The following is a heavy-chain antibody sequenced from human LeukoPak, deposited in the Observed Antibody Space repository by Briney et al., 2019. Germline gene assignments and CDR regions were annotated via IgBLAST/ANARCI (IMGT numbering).Heavy chain of an antibody. J-gene: IGHJ4*02. V-gene: IGHV3-30-3*01. D-gene: IGHD5-18*01. CDR3: ARDSGGYSYGSIDY. CDR1: GFTFSSYA. Sequence: QAGGSLRLSCAASGFTFSSYAMHWVRQAPGKGLEWVAVISYDGSNKYYADSVKGRFTISRDNSKNTLYLQMNSLRAEDTAVYYCARDSGGYSYGSIDYWGQGTLVTVSS. CDR2: ISYDGSNK.